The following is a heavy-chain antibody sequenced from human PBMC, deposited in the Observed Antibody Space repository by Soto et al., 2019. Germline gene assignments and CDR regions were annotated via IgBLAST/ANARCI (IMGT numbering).Heavy chain of an antibody. Sequence: GGSLRLSCAASGFTFSSYWMYWVRQAPGKGLVWVSRINSDGSSTSYADSVKGRFTISRDNAKNTLYLQMNSLRAEDTAVYYCARGHITKFVNYWGQGTLVTVSS. CDR3: ARGHITKFVNY. J-gene: IGHJ4*02. V-gene: IGHV3-74*01. D-gene: IGHD2-21*01. CDR2: INSDGSST. CDR1: GFTFSSYW.